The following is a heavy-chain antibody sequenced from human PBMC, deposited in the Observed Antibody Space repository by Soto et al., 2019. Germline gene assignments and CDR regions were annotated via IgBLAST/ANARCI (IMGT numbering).Heavy chain of an antibody. Sequence: GGSLRLSCAASGFTFSNFGMHWVRQAPGKGLEWVASISYDGNIKYSADSVKGRFTISRDNSKNTLYLQMNSLRAEDTAVYYCAKDYDSSGYYLWGQGTLVTVSS. CDR2: ISYDGNIK. V-gene: IGHV3-30*18. CDR1: GFTFSNFG. D-gene: IGHD3-22*01. CDR3: AKDYDSSGYYL. J-gene: IGHJ5*02.